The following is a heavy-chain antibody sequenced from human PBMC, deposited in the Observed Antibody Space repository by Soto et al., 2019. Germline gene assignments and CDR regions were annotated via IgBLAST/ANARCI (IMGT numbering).Heavy chain of an antibody. CDR2: ISYDGSKT. J-gene: IGHJ4*02. CDR1: AFTFRSYT. CDR3: ARDRDSSYFPPPYYFYS. V-gene: IGHV3-30*04. D-gene: IGHD4-4*01. Sequence: QVQLVESGGGVVQPGRSLRLSCAASAFTFRSYTMHWVRQAPGKGLEWVATISYDGSKTNYADSVRGRFTISRDNSKSTLFLQMDRLRPEDTAVYSCARDRDSSYFPPPYYFYSWVQGTLDTFSS.